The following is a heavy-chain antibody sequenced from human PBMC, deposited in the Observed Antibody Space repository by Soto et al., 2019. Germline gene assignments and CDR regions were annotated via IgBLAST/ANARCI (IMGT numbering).Heavy chain of an antibody. D-gene: IGHD2-15*01. CDR2: ISGSGGTT. J-gene: IGHJ5*02. Sequence: EMQLLESGGGLVQPGGSLRLSCSSSEFTFRNYAMSWVRQAPGKGLEWVAAISGSGGTTYHADSVKGRFTISRDNSKNTLFLQMNGLRAEDTAVYYCVKDTRRYCSGGTCHDWFDLWGQGTLVIVSS. V-gene: IGHV3-23*01. CDR1: EFTFRNYA. CDR3: VKDTRRYCSGGTCHDWFDL.